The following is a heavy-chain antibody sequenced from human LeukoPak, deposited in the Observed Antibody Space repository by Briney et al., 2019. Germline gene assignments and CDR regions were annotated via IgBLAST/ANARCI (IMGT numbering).Heavy chain of an antibody. CDR1: GGSFSGYY. CDR2: INHSGST. Sequence: SETLSLTCAVYGGSFSGYYWSWIRQPPGKGLEWIGEINHSGSTNYNPSLKSRVTISVDTSKNQFSLKLSSVTAADTAVYYCATLPYYHGSGSLYWGQGTLVTVSS. J-gene: IGHJ4*02. CDR3: ATLPYYHGSGSLY. V-gene: IGHV4-34*01. D-gene: IGHD3-10*01.